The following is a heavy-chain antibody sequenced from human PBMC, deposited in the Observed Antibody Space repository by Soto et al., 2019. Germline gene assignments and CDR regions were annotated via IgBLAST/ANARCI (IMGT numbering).Heavy chain of an antibody. CDR3: ASSPYYYDSSGYNFQH. D-gene: IGHD3-22*01. V-gene: IGHV1-69*12. J-gene: IGHJ1*01. CDR2: IIPIFGTA. Sequence: QVQLVQSGAEVKKPGSSVKVSCKASGGTFSSYAISWVRQAPGQGLEWMGGIIPIFGTANYAQKFQGRVTITADESTSTAYMELSSLRSEDTAVYYCASSPYYYDSSGYNFQHWGQGTLVTVSS. CDR1: GGTFSSYA.